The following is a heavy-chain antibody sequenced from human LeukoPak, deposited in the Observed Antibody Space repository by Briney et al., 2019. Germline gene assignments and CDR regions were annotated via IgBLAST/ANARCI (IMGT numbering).Heavy chain of an antibody. J-gene: IGHJ6*03. CDR2: ISAYNGNT. V-gene: IGHV1-18*01. CDR1: GYTFTSYG. D-gene: IGHD6-19*01. Sequence: ASVKVSCKASGYTFTSYGISWVRQAPGQGLEWMGCISAYNGNTNYAQKLQGRVTMTRDTSTSTVYMELSSLRSEDTAVYYCARDASIAVAVHYYYYYYMDVWGKGTTVTISS. CDR3: ARDASIAVAVHYYYYYYMDV.